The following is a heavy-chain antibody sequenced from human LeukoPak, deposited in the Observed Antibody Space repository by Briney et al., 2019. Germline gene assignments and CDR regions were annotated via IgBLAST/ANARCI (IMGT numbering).Heavy chain of an antibody. D-gene: IGHD2-15*01. CDR1: GLTFNNAW. CDR2: IRSRSAGGTT. Sequence: GGSLRLSCAASGLTFNNAWMSWVRQAPGKGLEWVGCIRSRSAGGTTDYGAPVKGRFTISRDDSKNTLYLQMNSLKTEDTAVYYCSTGGGTHDYWGQGTLVTVSS. CDR3: STGGGTHDY. V-gene: IGHV3-15*01. J-gene: IGHJ4*02.